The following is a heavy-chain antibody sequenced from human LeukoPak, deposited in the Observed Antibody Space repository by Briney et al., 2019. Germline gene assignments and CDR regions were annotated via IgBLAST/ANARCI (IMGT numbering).Heavy chain of an antibody. CDR2: ISDSGST. D-gene: IGHD3-22*01. CDR1: GGSLSTHH. CDR3: ARDSSGYYYYFDY. J-gene: IGHJ4*02. Sequence: PSETLSLTCVVSGGSLSTHHWSWIRQSPGRGLEWLGYISDSGSTNYNPSLKSRVTISVDTSKNQFSLMLSSVTAADTAVYYCARDSSGYYYYFDYWGQGTLVTVSS. V-gene: IGHV4-59*11.